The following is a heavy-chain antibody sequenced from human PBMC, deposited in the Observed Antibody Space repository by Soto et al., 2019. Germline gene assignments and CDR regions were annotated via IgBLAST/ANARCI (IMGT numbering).Heavy chain of an antibody. V-gene: IGHV3-23*01. D-gene: IGHD6-13*01. CDR3: AKATRGGAATLIRDY. J-gene: IGHJ4*02. CDR2: ISGSAGST. CDR1: GFTFSIYA. Sequence: EVQLLESGGGLVQPGGSLRLSCAAAGFTFSIYAMSWVRQAPGKGLEWVSAISGSAGSTYYADSVKGRLTISRDNSKNTLYLQMHSLRADDTAVYYCAKATRGGAATLIRDYWGQGTLVTVSS.